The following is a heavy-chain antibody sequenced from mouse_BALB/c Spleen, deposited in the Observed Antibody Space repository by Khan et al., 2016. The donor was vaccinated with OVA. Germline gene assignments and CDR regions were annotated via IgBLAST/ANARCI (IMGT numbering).Heavy chain of an antibody. D-gene: IGHD2-4*01. CDR2: ISSGSATI. CDR1: GFTFSHFG. CDR3: ARSKITTWYFDV. Sequence: EVELVESGGGLVQPGGSRKLSCAASGFTFSHFGMHWVRQAPEKGLEWVAYISSGSATIYYADTMKGRFTISRDNPKNTLFLHMTSLRSEDTAVYYCARSKITTWYFDVWGAGTTVTVSS. J-gene: IGHJ1*01. V-gene: IGHV5-17*02.